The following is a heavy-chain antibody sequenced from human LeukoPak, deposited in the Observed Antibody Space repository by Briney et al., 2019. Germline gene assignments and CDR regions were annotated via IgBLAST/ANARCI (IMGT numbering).Heavy chain of an antibody. CDR2: IGGSGGST. V-gene: IGHV3-23*01. Sequence: GGSLRLSCVAPRFTFSSHAMNWVRQAPGKGLEWVSVIGGSGGSTYYADSVEGRFTISRDNSKNMLYLQMNSLRADDTAVYYCAKGRIPGARNFDSWGQGTLVTVSS. J-gene: IGHJ4*02. CDR1: RFTFSSHA. D-gene: IGHD6-13*01. CDR3: AKGRIPGARNFDS.